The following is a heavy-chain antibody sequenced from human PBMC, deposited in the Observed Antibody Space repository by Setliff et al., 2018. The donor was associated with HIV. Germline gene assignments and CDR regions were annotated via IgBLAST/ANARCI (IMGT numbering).Heavy chain of an antibody. V-gene: IGHV4-59*11. J-gene: IGHJ6*03. CDR3: ARINMATIRHYYYDMDV. CDR2: IYYSGST. Sequence: PSETLSLTCTVSGDSISSHYWSWIRQPPGKGLEWIGYIYYSGSTNYNPSLKSRVTISVDTSKNQFSLKLSSVTAADTAVYYCARINMATIRHYYYDMDVWGKGTTVTVSS. CDR1: GDSISSHY. D-gene: IGHD5-12*01.